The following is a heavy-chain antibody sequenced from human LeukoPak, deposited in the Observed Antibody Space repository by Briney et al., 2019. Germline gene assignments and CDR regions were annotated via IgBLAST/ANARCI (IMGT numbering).Heavy chain of an antibody. CDR1: GGSISSGGYS. J-gene: IGHJ4*02. CDR3: ARYTDSSGSYGY. CDR2: IYHSGST. D-gene: IGHD3-22*01. V-gene: IGHV4-30-2*01. Sequence: SQTLSLTCAVSGGSISSGGYSWSWIRQPPGKSLEWIGYIYHSGSTYYNPSLKSRVTISVDRSKNQFSLKLSSVTAADTAVYYCARYTDSSGSYGYWGQGTLVTVSS.